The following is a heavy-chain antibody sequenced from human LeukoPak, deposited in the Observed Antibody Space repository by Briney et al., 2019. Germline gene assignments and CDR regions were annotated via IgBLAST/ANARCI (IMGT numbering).Heavy chain of an antibody. D-gene: IGHD3-22*01. CDR1: GFTFDDYG. CDR3: ARGEDSPFDY. J-gene: IGHJ4*02. Sequence: GGSLRLSCAASGFTFDDYGMGWVRQAPGKGLEWVSGINWNGGSTGYADSVKGRFTISRGNAKNSLYLQMNSLRAEDTALYYCARGEDSPFDYWGQGTLVTVSS. V-gene: IGHV3-20*04. CDR2: INWNGGST.